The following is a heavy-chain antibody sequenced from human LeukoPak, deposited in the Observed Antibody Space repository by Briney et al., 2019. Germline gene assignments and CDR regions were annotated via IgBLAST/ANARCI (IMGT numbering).Heavy chain of an antibody. V-gene: IGHV1-2*02. Sequence: ASVNVSCKASGYTFTGYYMHWVRQAPGQGLEWMGWINPNSGGTNYAQKFQGRVTMTRDTSISTAYMELSRLRSDDTAVYYCARPKRGQGAFDIWGQGTMVTVSS. CDR2: INPNSGGT. CDR3: ARPKRGQGAFDI. J-gene: IGHJ3*02. CDR1: GYTFTGYY. D-gene: IGHD3-10*01.